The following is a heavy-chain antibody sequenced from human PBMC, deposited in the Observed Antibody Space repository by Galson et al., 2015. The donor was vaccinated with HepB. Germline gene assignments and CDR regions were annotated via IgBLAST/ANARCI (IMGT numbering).Heavy chain of an antibody. D-gene: IGHD3-22*01. CDR3: ARGLYYYDSSGYPDY. CDR2: IKHSGST. CDR1: GGSFSGYY. J-gene: IGHJ4*02. Sequence: ETLSLTCAVYGGSFSGYYWSWIRQPPGKGLEWIGEIKHSGSTNYNPSLKSRVTISVDTSKNQFSLKLSSVTAADTAVYYCARGLYYYDSSGYPDYWGQGTLVTVSS. V-gene: IGHV4-34*01.